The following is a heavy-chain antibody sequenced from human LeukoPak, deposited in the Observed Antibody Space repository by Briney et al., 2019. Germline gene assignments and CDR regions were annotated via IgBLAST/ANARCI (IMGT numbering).Heavy chain of an antibody. Sequence: PSETLSLTCTVSGGSISSYYWSWIRQPAGKGLEWIGRIYISGSGSTNYNPSLKSRVTMSVDTSKNQFSLKLSSVTAADTAVYYCARDKRVAVAGTYIYYYYMDVWGNGTTVTISS. D-gene: IGHD6-19*01. CDR2: IYISGSGST. CDR1: GGSISSYY. CDR3: ARDKRVAVAGTYIYYYYMDV. J-gene: IGHJ6*03. V-gene: IGHV4-4*07.